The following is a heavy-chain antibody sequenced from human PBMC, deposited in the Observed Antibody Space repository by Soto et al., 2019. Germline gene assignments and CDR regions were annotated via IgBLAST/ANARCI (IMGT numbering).Heavy chain of an antibody. Sequence: SETLSLTCSVSGGSIRSYYWSWIRQSPEKGLEWIGYFYHSGNSNYNPSLKSRVTISVDTSKNQPSLSLRSVTAADTAVYFCARISSVDPYGYVNGGLNVWGQGTTVTVSS. CDR2: FYHSGNS. J-gene: IGHJ6*02. D-gene: IGHD5-18*01. CDR1: GGSIRSYY. CDR3: ARISSVDPYGYVNGGLNV. V-gene: IGHV4-59*01.